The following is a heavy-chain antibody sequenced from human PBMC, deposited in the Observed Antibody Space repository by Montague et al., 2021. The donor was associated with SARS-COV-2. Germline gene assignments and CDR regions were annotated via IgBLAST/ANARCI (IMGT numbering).Heavy chain of an antibody. CDR1: GFTFSSFA. CDR3: SGNMYLYDSRGYRNIDY. D-gene: IGHD3-22*01. Sequence: SLRLSCAASGFTFSSFAMSWVRQAPGKGLEWVSIIYTGGSRTHYTDSVKGRFIISRDDAKNTLHLQMNGLRVEDTAIYYCSGNMYLYDSRGYRNIDYWGQGILVAVSS. CDR2: IYTGGSRT. J-gene: IGHJ4*02. V-gene: IGHV3-23*03.